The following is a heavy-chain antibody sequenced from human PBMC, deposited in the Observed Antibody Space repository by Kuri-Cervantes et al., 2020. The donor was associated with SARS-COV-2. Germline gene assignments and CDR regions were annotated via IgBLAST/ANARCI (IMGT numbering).Heavy chain of an antibody. CDR2: INHSGST. CDR3: ARLVLEAHSGSFYFDY. Sequence: SETLSLTCAVYGGSFSGYYWSWIRQPPGKGLEWIGEINHSGSTNYNPSLKSRVTISVDTSKNQFSLELTSVTAADTAVYYCARLVLEAHSGSFYFDYWGQGSLVTVSS. J-gene: IGHJ4*02. V-gene: IGHV4-34*01. D-gene: IGHD1-26*01. CDR1: GGSFSGYY.